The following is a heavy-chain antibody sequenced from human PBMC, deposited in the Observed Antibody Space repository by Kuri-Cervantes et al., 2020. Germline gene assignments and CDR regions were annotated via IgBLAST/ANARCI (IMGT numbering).Heavy chain of an antibody. CDR3: ARDGIYSGYDFDAFDI. CDR1: GVTFSGYA. Sequence: GESLKILCAASGVTFSGYAMTWVRQAPGKGLEWVSSISSSSSYIYYADSVKGRFTISRDNAKNSLYLQMNSLRAEDTAVYYWARDGIYSGYDFDAFDIWGQGTMVTVSS. V-gene: IGHV3-21*01. CDR2: ISSSSSYI. J-gene: IGHJ3*02. D-gene: IGHD5-12*01.